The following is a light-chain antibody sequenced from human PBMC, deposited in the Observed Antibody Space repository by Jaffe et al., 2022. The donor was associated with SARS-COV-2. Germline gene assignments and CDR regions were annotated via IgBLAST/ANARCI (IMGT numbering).Light chain of an antibody. J-gene: IGLJ7*01. V-gene: IGLV8-61*01. CDR1: SGSVSTGSY. CDR2: NTN. CDR3: VLSMGSGPAV. Sequence: QTVVTQEPSFSVSPGGTVTLTCGLSSGSVSTGSYPSWYQQAPGQAPRTLIYNTNIRSSGVPDRFSGSILGKKAALTITGAQADDECIYYCVLSMGSGPAVFGGGSQLTVL.